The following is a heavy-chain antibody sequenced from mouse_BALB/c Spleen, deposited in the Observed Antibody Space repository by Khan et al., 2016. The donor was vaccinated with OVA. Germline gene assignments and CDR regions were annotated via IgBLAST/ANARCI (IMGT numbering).Heavy chain of an antibody. V-gene: IGHV3-6*02. CDR2: ISYDGSN. Sequence: EVQLQESGPGLVKPSQSLSLTCSVTGYSITSGYRWNWIRQFPENKLEWMGYISYDGSNNYNPSLKNRISITRDTSKNQFFLKLNSVTTEDTATXDCARGGAVVPYWYFDVWGAGTTVTVSS. CDR1: GYSITSGYR. J-gene: IGHJ1*01. CDR3: ARGGAVVPYWYFDV. D-gene: IGHD1-1*01.